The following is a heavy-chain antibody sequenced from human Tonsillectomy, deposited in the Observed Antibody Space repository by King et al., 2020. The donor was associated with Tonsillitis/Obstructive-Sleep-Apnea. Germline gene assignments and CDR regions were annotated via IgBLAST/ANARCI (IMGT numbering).Heavy chain of an antibody. J-gene: IGHJ4*02. CDR1: GFTFSSYW. D-gene: IGHD5-18*01. Sequence: VQLVESGGGLVQPGGSLRLSCAASGFTFSSYWMSWVRQAPGKGLEWVANIKQDGSEKYYVDSVKGRFTISRDNAKNSLYLQMNSLRAEDTAVYYCARTLGTTAMALYFDYWGQGTLVTVSS. CDR2: IKQDGSEK. CDR3: ARTLGTTAMALYFDY. V-gene: IGHV3-7*03.